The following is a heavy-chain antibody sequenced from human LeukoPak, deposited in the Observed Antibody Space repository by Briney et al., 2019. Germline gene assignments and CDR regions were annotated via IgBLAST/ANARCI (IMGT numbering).Heavy chain of an antibody. Sequence: GRSLRLSCAASGFTFSSYGMHWVRQAPGKGLEWVAVISYDGSNKYYADSVKGRFTISRDNSKNTLYLQMNSLRAEDTAVYYCARDTGPQRGAFDIWGQGTMVTVSS. D-gene: IGHD1-1*01. CDR1: GFTFSSYG. J-gene: IGHJ3*02. CDR2: ISYDGSNK. CDR3: ARDTGPQRGAFDI. V-gene: IGHV3-30*03.